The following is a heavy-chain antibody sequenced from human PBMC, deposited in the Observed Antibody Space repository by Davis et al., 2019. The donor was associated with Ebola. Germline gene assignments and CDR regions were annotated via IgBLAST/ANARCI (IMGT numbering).Heavy chain of an antibody. D-gene: IGHD3-16*02. CDR3: ARLTQLSVWGSYREAFDY. J-gene: IGHJ4*02. CDR1: GYSFTSYW. Sequence: GESLKISCKGSGYSFTSYWIGWVRQMPGKGLEWMGIIYPGDSDTRYSPSFQGQVTISADKSISTAYLQWSSLKASDTAMYYCARLTQLSVWGSYREAFDYWGQGTLVTVSS. CDR2: IYPGDSDT. V-gene: IGHV5-51*01.